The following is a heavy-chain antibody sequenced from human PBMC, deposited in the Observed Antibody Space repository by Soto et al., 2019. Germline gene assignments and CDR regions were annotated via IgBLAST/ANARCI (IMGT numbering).Heavy chain of an antibody. CDR1: GFSLSTSVVA. CDR2: INWADDK. J-gene: IGHJ1*01. Sequence: QITLKESGPTLVTPTQTLTLTCTFAGFSLSTSVVAVGWIRQSPRKALDWLALINWADDKRYSPSRETRLTITDDTSKNQVVITMTNSDPVAIATYNCAQSTFEPGDITTSDAYFQHWFQGTLGTVSS. CDR3: AQSTFEPGDITTSDAYFQH. D-gene: IGHD5-12*01. V-gene: IGHV2-5*02.